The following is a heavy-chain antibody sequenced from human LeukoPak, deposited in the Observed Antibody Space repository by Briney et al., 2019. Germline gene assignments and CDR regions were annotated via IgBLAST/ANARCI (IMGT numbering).Heavy chain of an antibody. Sequence: PGGSLRLSCAASGFSFSSYAMSWVRQAPGKGLEWVAVISGRSTHYADSVKGRLTISRDNSKHTLYLQMKSLRAEDTAVYYSARGPLAYSSGWEFAYWGQGTLVTVSS. CDR1: GFSFSSYA. J-gene: IGHJ4*02. CDR3: ARGPLAYSSGWEFAY. V-gene: IGHV3-23*01. D-gene: IGHD6-19*01. CDR2: ISGRST.